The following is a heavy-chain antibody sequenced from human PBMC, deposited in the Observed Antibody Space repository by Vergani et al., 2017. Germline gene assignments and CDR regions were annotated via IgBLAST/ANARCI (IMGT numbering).Heavy chain of an antibody. J-gene: IGHJ5*02. V-gene: IGHV4-61*02. CDR2: IYTSGST. D-gene: IGHD2/OR15-2a*01. Sequence: QVQLQESGPGLVKPSQTLSLTCTVSGGSISSGSYYWSWIRQPAGKGLEWIGRIYTSGSTNYNPSLKSRVTISVDTSKNQFSLKLSSVTAADTAVYYCARGALTCKNWFDPWGQGTLVTVSS. CDR3: ARGALTCKNWFDP. CDR1: GGSISSGSYY.